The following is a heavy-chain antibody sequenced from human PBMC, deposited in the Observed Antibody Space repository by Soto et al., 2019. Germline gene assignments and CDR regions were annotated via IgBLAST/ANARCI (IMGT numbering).Heavy chain of an antibody. V-gene: IGHV4-30-2*01. Sequence: PSETLSLTCAVSGGSISSGGYSWSWIRQPPGKGLEWIGYIYHSGNIYYNPSLKSRVTISVDRSKNQFSLKLSSVTAADTAVHYCARIPSPWGQGTLVTVSS. CDR2: IYHSGNI. J-gene: IGHJ5*02. CDR1: GGSISSGGYS. D-gene: IGHD2-21*01. CDR3: ARIPSP.